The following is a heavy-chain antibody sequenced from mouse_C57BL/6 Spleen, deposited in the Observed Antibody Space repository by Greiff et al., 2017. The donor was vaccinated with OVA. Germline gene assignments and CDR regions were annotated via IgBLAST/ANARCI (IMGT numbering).Heavy chain of an antibody. CDR3: ARGLWSGDMDY. D-gene: IGHD1-1*02. J-gene: IGHJ4*01. Sequence: VQQQQPGAELVRPGSSVKLSCKASGYTFTSYWMHWVKQRPIQGLEWIGNIDPSDSETHYNQKFKDKATLTVDKSSSTAYRQLRSLTSEDSAVYYCARGLWSGDMDYWGQGTSVTVSS. CDR1: GYTFTSYW. V-gene: IGHV1-52*01. CDR2: IDPSDSET.